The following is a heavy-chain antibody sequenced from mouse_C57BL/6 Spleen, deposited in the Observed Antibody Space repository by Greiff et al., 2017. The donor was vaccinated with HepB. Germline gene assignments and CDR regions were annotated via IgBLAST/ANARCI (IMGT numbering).Heavy chain of an antibody. V-gene: IGHV1-50*01. J-gene: IGHJ1*03. CDR3: AGITTVEEDWYFDV. CDR1: GYTFTSYW. CDR2: IDPSDSYT. Sequence: QVQLQQPGAELVKPGASVKLSCKASGYTFTSYWMQWVKQRPGKGLEWIGEIDPSDSYTNYNQKFKGKATLTVDTSSSTAYMQLSSLTSEDSAVYYCAGITTVEEDWYFDVWGTGTTVTVSS. D-gene: IGHD1-1*01.